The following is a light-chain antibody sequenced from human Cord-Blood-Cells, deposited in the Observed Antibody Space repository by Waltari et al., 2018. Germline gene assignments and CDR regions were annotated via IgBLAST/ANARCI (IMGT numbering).Light chain of an antibody. V-gene: IGLV2-11*01. Sequence: QSALTQPRSVSGSPGQSVTISCTGTSSDVGGYNYVYWYQQHPGKAPKLRIYDVSKRPSGVPDRFSGSKSGNTASLTISGLQAEDEADYDCCSYAGSYTWVFGGGTKLTVL. CDR2: DVS. CDR3: CSYAGSYTWV. CDR1: SSDVGGYNY. J-gene: IGLJ3*02.